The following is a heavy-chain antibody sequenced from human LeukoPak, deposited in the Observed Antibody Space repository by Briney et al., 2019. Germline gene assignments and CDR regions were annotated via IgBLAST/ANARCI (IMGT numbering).Heavy chain of an antibody. CDR1: GFTFSSHA. V-gene: IGHV3-23*01. CDR2: ISGSGGST. D-gene: IGHD2-2*01. CDR3: ARSESHCSSTSCYAGGNYYYYGMDV. Sequence: PGGSLRLSCAASGFTFSSHAMSWVRQAPGKGLEWVSLISGSGGSTNYADSVKGRFTIPRDNAKNSLYLQMNSLRAEDTAVYYCARSESHCSSTSCYAGGNYYYYGMDVWGQGTTVTVSS. J-gene: IGHJ6*02.